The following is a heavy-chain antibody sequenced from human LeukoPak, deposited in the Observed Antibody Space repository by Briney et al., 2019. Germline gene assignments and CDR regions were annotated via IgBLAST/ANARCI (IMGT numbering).Heavy chain of an antibody. J-gene: IGHJ4*02. CDR2: INSDGSST. CDR3: ARDQANYGSGSYYDY. CDR1: GFTFSSYW. Sequence: GGSLRLSCAASGFTFSSYWMHWVRQAPGKGLVWVSRINSDGSSTSYADSVKGRFTISRDNAKNTLYLQMNSLRAEDTAVYYCARDQANYGSGSYYDYWGQGTLVTISS. D-gene: IGHD3-10*01. V-gene: IGHV3-74*01.